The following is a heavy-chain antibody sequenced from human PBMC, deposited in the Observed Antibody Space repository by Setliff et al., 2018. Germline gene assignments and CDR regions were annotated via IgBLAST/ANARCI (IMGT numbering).Heavy chain of an antibody. J-gene: IGHJ4*02. CDR3: ARSAWGSSGYYPYYFDY. V-gene: IGHV5-51*01. D-gene: IGHD3-22*01. CDR1: GYRFSTYW. Sequence: GESLKISCKGSGYRFSTYWIGWVRQMPGKGLEWMGIIYPGDSDTRYSPAFQGQVTISVDKSINTAYLQWGSLKASDTAMYYCARSAWGSSGYYPYYFDYWGQGTLVTVSS. CDR2: IYPGDSDT.